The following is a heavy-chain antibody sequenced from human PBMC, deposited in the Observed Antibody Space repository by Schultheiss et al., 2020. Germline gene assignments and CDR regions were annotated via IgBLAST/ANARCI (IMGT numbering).Heavy chain of an antibody. CDR3: ARVNLVYYDFWSGPIDY. V-gene: IGHV4-34*01. Sequence: SETLSLTCAVYGGSFSGYYWSWIRQPPGKGLEWIGHMYYSGSTNYNPSLKSRVTISVDTSKNQFSLKLSSVTAADTAVYYCARVNLVYYDFWSGPIDYWGQGTLVTVSS. D-gene: IGHD3-3*01. CDR2: MYYSGST. J-gene: IGHJ4*02. CDR1: GGSFSGYY.